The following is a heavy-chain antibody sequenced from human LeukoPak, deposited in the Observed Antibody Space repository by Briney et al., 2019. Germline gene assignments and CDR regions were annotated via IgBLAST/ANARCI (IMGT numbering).Heavy chain of an antibody. J-gene: IGHJ4*02. Sequence: GASVKVSCKASGYTFTSFYMHWVRQAPGQGLEWMGIFNPSGSSTTYAQKFQGRVTVTRDTSTSIVYMELSSLGSEDTAVYYCARAGENYYDFYYWGQGTLVTVSS. CDR3: ARAGENYYDFYY. V-gene: IGHV1-46*01. CDR2: FNPSGSST. CDR1: GYTFTSFY. D-gene: IGHD1-26*01.